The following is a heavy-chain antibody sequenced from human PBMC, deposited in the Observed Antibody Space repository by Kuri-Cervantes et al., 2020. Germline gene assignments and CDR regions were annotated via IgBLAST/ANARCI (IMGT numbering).Heavy chain of an antibody. CDR2: IYWDDDK. J-gene: IGHJ4*02. Sequence: SGPTLVKPTQTLTLTCTFSGFSLSTSGVGVGWIRQPPGKALEWLALIYWDDDKRYSPSLKSRLTITKDTSENQVVLTMTNMDPVDTATYYCAHRGYYGSGSYYNVGEVDYFDYWGQGTLVTVSS. CDR3: AHRGYYGSGSYYNVGEVDYFDY. D-gene: IGHD3-10*01. V-gene: IGHV2-5*02. CDR1: GFSLSTSGVG.